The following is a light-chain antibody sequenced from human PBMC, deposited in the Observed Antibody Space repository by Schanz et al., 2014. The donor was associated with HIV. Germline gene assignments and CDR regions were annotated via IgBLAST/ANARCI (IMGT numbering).Light chain of an antibody. V-gene: IGKV3-20*01. CDR2: GAS. CDR1: QSVTSN. CDR3: QQYGSSPWT. Sequence: VLTQSPGTLSLSPGERATLSCRASQSVTSNLAWYQQKPGQAPRLLIYGASSRATGIPDRFSGSGSGTDFTLTISRVEPEDYAVYYCQQYGSSPWTFGQGTRVDVK. J-gene: IGKJ1*01.